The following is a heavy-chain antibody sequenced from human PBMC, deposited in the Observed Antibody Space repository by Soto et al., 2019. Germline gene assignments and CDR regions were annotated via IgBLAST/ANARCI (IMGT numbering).Heavy chain of an antibody. Sequence: QVQLVQSGAEVKMPGSSVKISCKASGGNFNSYAISWVRQAPGQGLEWMGGVIPLYGTPNYAQKFQGRVTITADTSTSTGYMELSSLRPEDTDVYYCARPFLEWLYDAFHIWCQGTMLTVSS. CDR1: GGNFNSYA. CDR3: ARPFLEWLYDAFHI. CDR2: VIPLYGTP. D-gene: IGHD3-3*01. V-gene: IGHV1-69*06. J-gene: IGHJ3*02.